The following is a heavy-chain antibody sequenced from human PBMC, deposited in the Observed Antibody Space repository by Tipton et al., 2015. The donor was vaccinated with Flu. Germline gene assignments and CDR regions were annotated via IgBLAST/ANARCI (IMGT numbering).Heavy chain of an antibody. J-gene: IGHJ4*02. Sequence: GSLGLSCAASGFTVSSNHINWVRQAPGKGLEWVSVFYSGGSTNYADSVKGRFTISRDNSKNTLYLQMNSLRAEDTAVYYCARGGSGWRAFDYWGQGTLVTVSS. CDR2: FYSGGST. CDR3: ARGGSGWRAFDY. D-gene: IGHD6-19*01. V-gene: IGHV3-53*01. CDR1: GFTVSSNH.